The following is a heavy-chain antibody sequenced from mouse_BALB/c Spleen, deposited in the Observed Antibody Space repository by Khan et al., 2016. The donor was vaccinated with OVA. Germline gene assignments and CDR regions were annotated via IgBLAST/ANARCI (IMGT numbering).Heavy chain of an antibody. V-gene: IGHV1-26*01. CDR2: VNPNNGDT. J-gene: IGHJ3*01. D-gene: IGHD2-12*01. CDR1: GYSFTLYY. Sequence: VQLKQSGPDLVKPGASVKISCKASGYSFTLYYMTWVRQSHGKSPEWIGRVNPNNGDTNYNQNFKGKAILTVDKSSNTAYMELRSLTSEDSAVFYCARGYESFPYWGQGTLVTVSA. CDR3: ARGYESFPY.